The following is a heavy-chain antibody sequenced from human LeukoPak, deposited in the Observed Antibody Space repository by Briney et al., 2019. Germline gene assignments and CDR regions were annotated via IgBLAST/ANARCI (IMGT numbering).Heavy chain of an antibody. CDR2: ISSSDSTI. CDR1: GFAFSSYE. CDR3: ARTIEMATISYFDY. D-gene: IGHD5-24*01. V-gene: IGHV3-48*03. Sequence: GGSLRLSCAASGFAFSSYEMNWVRQAPGKGLEWVSYISSSDSTIYYADSVKGRFTISRDNAKNSLYLQMNSLRAGDTAVYYCARTIEMATISYFDYWGQGTLVTVSS. J-gene: IGHJ4*02.